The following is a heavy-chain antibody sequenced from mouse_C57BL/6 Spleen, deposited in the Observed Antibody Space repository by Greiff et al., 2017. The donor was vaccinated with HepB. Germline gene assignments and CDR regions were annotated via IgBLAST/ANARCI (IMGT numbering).Heavy chain of an antibody. CDR2: IDPSDSYT. Sequence: QVQLKQPGAELVMPGASVKLSCKASGYTFTSYWMHWVKQRPGQGLEWIGEIDPSDSYTNYNQKFKGKSTLTVDKSSSTAYMQLSSLTSEDSAVYYCARFRQLRYEAMDYWGQGTSVTVSS. V-gene: IGHV1-69*01. D-gene: IGHD3-2*02. CDR1: GYTFTSYW. J-gene: IGHJ4*01. CDR3: ARFRQLRYEAMDY.